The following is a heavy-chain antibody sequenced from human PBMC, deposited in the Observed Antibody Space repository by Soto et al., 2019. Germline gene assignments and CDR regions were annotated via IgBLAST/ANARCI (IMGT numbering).Heavy chain of an antibody. CDR1: GVSISSGNW. CDR3: ARLVYDTRLNYMYFDF. D-gene: IGHD3-10*01. V-gene: IGHV4-4*02. J-gene: IGHJ4*02. Sequence: SETLSLTCAVSGVSISSGNWWAWVRQSPQRGLEYIGEIFHDGTANYYPSFERRVAISVDTSKNQFSLKLTSVTAADTAIYFCARLVYDTRLNYMYFDFWGQGTLVTAPQ. CDR2: IFHDGTA.